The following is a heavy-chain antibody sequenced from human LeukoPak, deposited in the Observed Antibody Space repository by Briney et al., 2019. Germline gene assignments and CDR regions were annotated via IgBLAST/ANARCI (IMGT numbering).Heavy chain of an antibody. Sequence: ASVKVSCKAAGYTFTSYGINWVRQAPGQGLEWMGWISAYNGNTNYAQKLQGRVSMTTDTSTSTAYMELSSLRSEDTAVYYCARDPRSPESERYFDWSQYNSRGMDVWGQGTTVTVSS. J-gene: IGHJ6*02. CDR1: GYTFTSYG. CDR2: ISAYNGNT. V-gene: IGHV1-18*01. CDR3: ARDPRSPESERYFDWSQYNSRGMDV. D-gene: IGHD3-9*01.